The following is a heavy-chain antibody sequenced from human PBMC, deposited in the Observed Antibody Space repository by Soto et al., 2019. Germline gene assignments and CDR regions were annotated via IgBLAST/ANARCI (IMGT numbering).Heavy chain of an antibody. J-gene: IGHJ4*02. Sequence: GGSLRLSCAASGFTFNTYWMSWVRQAPGKGLEWVANIRQDGTEMYYVDSVKGRFTISRDNTENSLYLQMDSLRAEDTAVYYCARDRGSYGPKYYFDYWGQGTLVTVSS. D-gene: IGHD5-18*01. CDR2: IRQDGTEM. V-gene: IGHV3-7*03. CDR3: ARDRGSYGPKYYFDY. CDR1: GFTFNTYW.